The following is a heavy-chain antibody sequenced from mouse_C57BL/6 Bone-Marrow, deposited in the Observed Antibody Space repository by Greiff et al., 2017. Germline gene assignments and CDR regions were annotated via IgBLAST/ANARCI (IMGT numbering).Heavy chain of an antibody. CDR3: ARALYGYGSAMDY. Sequence: VQLQQPGAELVRPGSSVKLSCKASGYTFTSYWMHWVKQRPIQGLEWIGNIDPSDSETPYNQKFKDKATLTVDKSSSTAYMQLSSLTSEDSAVYYCARALYGYGSAMDYWGQGTSVTVSA. J-gene: IGHJ4*01. V-gene: IGHV1-52*01. CDR2: IDPSDSET. CDR1: GYTFTSYW. D-gene: IGHD2-2*01.